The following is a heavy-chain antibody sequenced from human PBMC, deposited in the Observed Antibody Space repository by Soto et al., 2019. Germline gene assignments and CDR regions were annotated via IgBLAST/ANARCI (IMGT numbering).Heavy chain of an antibody. Sequence: ASVKVSCKVSGYTLTELSLHWVRQAPGKGLEWMGWISAYNGNTNYAQKLQGRVTMTTDTSTSTAYMELRSLRSDDTAVYYCARDSSIDHYDFWSGYQGGWFDPWGPGTLVTVSS. CDR2: ISAYNGNT. J-gene: IGHJ5*02. CDR1: GYTLTELS. V-gene: IGHV1-18*01. D-gene: IGHD3-3*01. CDR3: ARDSSIDHYDFWSGYQGGWFDP.